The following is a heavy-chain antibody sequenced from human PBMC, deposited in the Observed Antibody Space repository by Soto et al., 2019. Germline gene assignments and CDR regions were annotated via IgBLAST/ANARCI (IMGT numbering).Heavy chain of an antibody. Sequence: QVQLVQSGAEVKKPGASVKVSCKASGYTFTGYYMHWVRQAPGQGLEWMGWINPNSGGTNYAQKFQGWVTMTRDTSISTAYMELSRLRSDDTAVYYCARDSARGRRSSSIDYWGQGTLVTVSS. V-gene: IGHV1-2*04. J-gene: IGHJ4*02. CDR1: GYTFTGYY. CDR2: INPNSGGT. CDR3: ARDSARGRRSSSIDY. D-gene: IGHD6-6*01.